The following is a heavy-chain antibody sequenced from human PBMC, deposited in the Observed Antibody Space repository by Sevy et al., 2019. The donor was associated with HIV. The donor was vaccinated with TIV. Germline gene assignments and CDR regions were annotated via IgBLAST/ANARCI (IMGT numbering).Heavy chain of an antibody. D-gene: IGHD3-3*01. Sequence: GGSLRLSCAPSGFTFTDYWMSWVRQTPGKGLEWVATIKQDESEKYYVDSVKGRFAISRDNGKNSVSLQMNGLRVEDTALYYCAREVGGFNWRPYYFDSWGQGTLVTVSS. CDR3: AREVGGFNWRPYYFDS. CDR2: IKQDESEK. J-gene: IGHJ4*02. CDR1: GFTFTDYW. V-gene: IGHV3-7*01.